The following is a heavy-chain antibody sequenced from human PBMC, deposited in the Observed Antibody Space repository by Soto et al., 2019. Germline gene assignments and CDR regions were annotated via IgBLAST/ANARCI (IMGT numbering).Heavy chain of an antibody. J-gene: IGHJ3*02. CDR1: GFTFSNAW. CDR2: IKSKTDGGTT. Sequence: GGSLRLSCAASGFTFSNAWMNWVRQAPGKGLEWVGRIKSKTDGGTTDYAAPVKGRFTISRDDSKNTLYLQMNSLKTEDTAVYYCTTPEWELPYSSDDAFDIWGQGTMVTVSS. V-gene: IGHV3-15*07. D-gene: IGHD1-26*01. CDR3: TTPEWELPYSSDDAFDI.